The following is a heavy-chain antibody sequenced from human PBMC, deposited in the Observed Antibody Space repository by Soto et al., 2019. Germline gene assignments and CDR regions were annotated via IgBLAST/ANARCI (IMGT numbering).Heavy chain of an antibody. CDR2: IYYTGTT. CDR1: GGSISSGDYY. V-gene: IGHV4-30-4*01. CDR3: ASGDWFHP. Sequence: SETLSLTCTVSGGSISSGDYYWNWIRQPPGKGLEWIGYIYYTGTTKYNPSLKSRATLSVDTAKNRLSLNLTSLTAADTAVYYCASGDWFHPWGQGTLVTVSS. J-gene: IGHJ5*02.